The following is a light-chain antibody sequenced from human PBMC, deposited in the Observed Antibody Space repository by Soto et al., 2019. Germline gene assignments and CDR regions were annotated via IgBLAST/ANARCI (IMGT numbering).Light chain of an antibody. CDR3: GAWDGSLSVVL. V-gene: IGLV1-51*01. J-gene: IGLJ2*01. Sequence: QSVLTQPPSVSAPPGQKVTISCSGSSANIGSNYVSWYQHLPGSAPKLVIYDSDKRPSEIPDRFSGSKSGTSATLDITGLQTGDEADYYCGAWDGSLSVVLFGGGTQLTVL. CDR1: SANIGSNY. CDR2: DSD.